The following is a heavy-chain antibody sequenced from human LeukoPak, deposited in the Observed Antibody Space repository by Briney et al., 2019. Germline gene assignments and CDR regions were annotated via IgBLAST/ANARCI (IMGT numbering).Heavy chain of an antibody. J-gene: IGHJ4*02. CDR1: GGSISSGSYY. V-gene: IGHV4-61*02. CDR3: ASTLLNLFGEFGDY. D-gene: IGHD3-10*01. Sequence: PSETLSLTCTVSGGSISSGSYYWSWIRQPAGKGLEWIGRIYTSGSTNYNPSLKSRVTISVDTSKNQLSLKLSSVTAADTAVYYCASTLLNLFGEFGDYWGQGTLVTVSS. CDR2: IYTSGST.